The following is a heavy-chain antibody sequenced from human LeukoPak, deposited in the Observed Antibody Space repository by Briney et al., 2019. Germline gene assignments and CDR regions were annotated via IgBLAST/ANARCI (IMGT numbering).Heavy chain of an antibody. V-gene: IGHV4-30-4*01. J-gene: IGHJ5*02. CDR3: AREGGIAVAGNWFDP. CDR1: GGSISSGDYY. CDR2: IYYSGST. D-gene: IGHD6-19*01. Sequence: SETLSLTCNVSGGSISSGDYYWNWIRQPPGKGLEWIVYIYYSGSTYYNPSLKSRLTISVDTSKSQFSLELSSVTAADTAVYYCAREGGIAVAGNWFDPWGQGTLVTVSS.